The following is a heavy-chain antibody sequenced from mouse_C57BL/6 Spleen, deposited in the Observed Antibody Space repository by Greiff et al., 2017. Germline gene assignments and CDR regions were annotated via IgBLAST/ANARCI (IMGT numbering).Heavy chain of an antibody. D-gene: IGHD1-1*01. Sequence: QVQLKQSGAELVRPGTSVKMSCKASGYTFTNYWIGWAKQRPGHGLEWIGDIYPGGGYTNYNEKFKGKATLTADKSSSTAYMQFSSLTSEDSAIYYCARHDYGSSPYYFDYWGQGTTLTVSS. CDR2: IYPGGGYT. CDR1: GYTFTNYW. V-gene: IGHV1-63*01. CDR3: ARHDYGSSPYYFDY. J-gene: IGHJ2*01.